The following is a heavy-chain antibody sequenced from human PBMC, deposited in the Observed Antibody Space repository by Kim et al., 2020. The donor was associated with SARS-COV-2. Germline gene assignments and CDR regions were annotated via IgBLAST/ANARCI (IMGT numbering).Heavy chain of an antibody. CDR3: ARGVRGAGESLARFDY. J-gene: IGHJ4*02. D-gene: IGHD3-10*01. CDR1: GGSISSGGYY. V-gene: IGHV4-31*03. Sequence: SETLSLTCTVSGGSISSGGYYWNWIRQHPGKGLEWIGYMYYSGSTHYNPSLKSRISISVDTSKNQFSLKVSSVTAADTALYYCARGVRGAGESLARFDYWGQGTLVTASS. CDR2: MYYSGST.